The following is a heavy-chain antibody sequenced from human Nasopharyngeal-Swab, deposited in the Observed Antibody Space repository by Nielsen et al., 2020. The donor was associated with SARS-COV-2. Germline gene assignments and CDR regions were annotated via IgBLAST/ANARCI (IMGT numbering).Heavy chain of an antibody. CDR2: SNPNNGET. D-gene: IGHD2-21*01. Sequence: ASVKVSCKASGYTFTRHAIHWVRQAPGQGLEWMGWSNPNNGETKYSQKFQDRVTITRDTSATIVYMELSSLRSRDTAVYYCSKAGASIPGNWFDRWGQGTLVSVSS. V-gene: IGHV1-3*01. J-gene: IGHJ5*02. CDR1: GYTFTRHA. CDR3: SKAGASIPGNWFDR.